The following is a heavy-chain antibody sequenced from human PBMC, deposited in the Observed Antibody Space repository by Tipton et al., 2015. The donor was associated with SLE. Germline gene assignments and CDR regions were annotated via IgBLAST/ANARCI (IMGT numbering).Heavy chain of an antibody. D-gene: IGHD3-22*01. CDR2: ISSSSSYI. J-gene: IGHJ4*02. V-gene: IGHV3-21*04. CDR3: AKDGDYYDSSGYLDY. Sequence: SLRLSCAASGFTFNSYSMNWVRQAPGKGLEWVSSISSSSSYIYYADSVKGRFTISRDNAKNSLYLQMNSLRAEDTAVYYCAKDGDYYDSSGYLDYWGQGTLVTVSS. CDR1: GFTFNSYS.